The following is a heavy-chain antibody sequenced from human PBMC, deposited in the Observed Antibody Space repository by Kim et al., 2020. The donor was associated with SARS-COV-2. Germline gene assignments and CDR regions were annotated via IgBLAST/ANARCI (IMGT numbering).Heavy chain of an antibody. V-gene: IGHV3-48*02. CDR1: GFTFSSYS. CDR3: ARDRGSGSYGPWDYYYGMDV. Sequence: GGSLRLSCAASGFTFSSYSMNWVRQAPGKGLEWVSYISSSSSTIYYADSVKGRFTISRDNAKNSLYLQMNSLRDEDTAVYYCARDRGSGSYGPWDYYYGMDVWGQGTTVTVSS. J-gene: IGHJ6*02. CDR2: ISSSSSTI. D-gene: IGHD1-26*01.